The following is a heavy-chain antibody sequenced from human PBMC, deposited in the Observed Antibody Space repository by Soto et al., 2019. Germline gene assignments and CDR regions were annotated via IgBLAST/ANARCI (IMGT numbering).Heavy chain of an antibody. Sequence: EVQVVESGGGLVQPGGSLRLSCAASGFTFSNHWMTWVRQAPGKGLEWVANIKQDGSEKYYVDSVKGRFTRSRDNAKNSLYLQMNSLRAEDTAVYYCARDSAYCRSTSCYLSYYYYMDVWGKGTTVTVSS. CDR3: ARDSAYCRSTSCYLSYYYYMDV. CDR2: IKQDGSEK. J-gene: IGHJ6*03. V-gene: IGHV3-7*01. CDR1: GFTFSNHW. D-gene: IGHD2-2*01.